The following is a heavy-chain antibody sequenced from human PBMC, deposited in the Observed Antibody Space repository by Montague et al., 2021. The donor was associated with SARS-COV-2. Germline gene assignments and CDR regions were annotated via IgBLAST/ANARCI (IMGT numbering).Heavy chain of an antibody. CDR2: ISYDGSNK. D-gene: IGHD3-10*01. CDR1: GFTFSSYA. Sequence: LRLSCAASGFTFSSYAMHWVRQAPGKGLEWVAVISYDGSNKYYADSVKGRFTISRDNSKNTLYLQMNSLRAEDTAVYYCARDREITTVRGAPLYGMDVWGQGTTVTVSS. CDR3: ARDREITTVRGAPLYGMDV. J-gene: IGHJ6*02. V-gene: IGHV3-30-3*01.